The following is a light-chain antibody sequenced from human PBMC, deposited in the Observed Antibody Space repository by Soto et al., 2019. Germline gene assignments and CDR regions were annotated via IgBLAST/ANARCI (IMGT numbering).Light chain of an antibody. Sequence: DIQMTQSPSTLSASVGDRVTITCRASQSINSWLAWYQQKPGKAPKLLIYKASSLESGVPSRFSGSGSETEFTLTISSLQPDDFATYYCQQNNSYWTFDQGTKVEIK. CDR3: QQNNSYWT. J-gene: IGKJ1*01. CDR2: KAS. V-gene: IGKV1-5*03. CDR1: QSINSW.